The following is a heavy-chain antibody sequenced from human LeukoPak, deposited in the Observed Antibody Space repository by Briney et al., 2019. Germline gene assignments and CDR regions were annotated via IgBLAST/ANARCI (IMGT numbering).Heavy chain of an antibody. J-gene: IGHJ4*02. CDR1: GGSISSGSYY. D-gene: IGHD2-15*01. V-gene: IGHV4-39*01. CDR2: IYYSGST. CDR3: AARGGKDIVVVVAATHFDY. Sequence: SETLSLTCTVSGGSISSGSYYWGWIRQPPGKGLEWIGSIYYSGSTYYNPSLKSRVTISVDTSKNQFSLKLSSVTAADTAVYYCAARGGKDIVVVVAATHFDYWGQGTLVTVSS.